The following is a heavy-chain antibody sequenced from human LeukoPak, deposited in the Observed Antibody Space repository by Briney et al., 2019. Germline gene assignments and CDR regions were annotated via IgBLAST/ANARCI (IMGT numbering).Heavy chain of an antibody. CDR2: IYCSGST. Sequence: PSETLSLTCTVSGGSISSGGYYWSWIRQHPGKGLEWIGYIYCSGSTYYNPSLKIRVTISVDTSKNQFSLKLSSVTAADTAVYYCARGADCSGGSCYPGNWFDPWGQGTLVTVSS. CDR3: ARGADCSGGSCYPGNWFDP. D-gene: IGHD2-15*01. V-gene: IGHV4-31*03. CDR1: GGSISSGGYY. J-gene: IGHJ5*02.